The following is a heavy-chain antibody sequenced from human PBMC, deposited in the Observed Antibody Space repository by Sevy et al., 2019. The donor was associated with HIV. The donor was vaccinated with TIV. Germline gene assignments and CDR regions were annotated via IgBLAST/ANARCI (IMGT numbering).Heavy chain of an antibody. CDR3: ARELDSSSFY. D-gene: IGHD6-6*01. V-gene: IGHV3-48*01. CDR1: GFTFSSYS. J-gene: IGHJ4*02. CDR2: ISSSSTI. Sequence: GGSLRLSCAASGFTFSSYSMNWVRQAPGKGLEWVSYISSSSTIYYADSVKGRFTISRDNAKNSLYLQMNSLRAEDTAVYYCARELDSSSFYWGQGTLVTVSS.